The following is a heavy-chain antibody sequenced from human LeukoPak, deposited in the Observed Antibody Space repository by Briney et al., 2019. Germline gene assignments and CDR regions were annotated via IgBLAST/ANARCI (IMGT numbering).Heavy chain of an antibody. CDR1: GFTFSTYA. CDR2: ISGGGGAT. D-gene: IGHD6-13*01. J-gene: IGHJ4*02. Sequence: GGSLRLSCAASGFTFSTYAMSWVRQAPGKGLEWVSAISGGGGATYYSDSVKGRFTISRDNSKNTLYLQLNNLRAEDTAVYYCARASIAAAGYYFDYWGQGTLVTVSS. CDR3: ARASIAAAGYYFDY. V-gene: IGHV3-23*01.